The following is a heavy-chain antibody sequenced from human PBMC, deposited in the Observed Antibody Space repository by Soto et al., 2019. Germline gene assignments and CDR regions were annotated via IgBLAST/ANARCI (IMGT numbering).Heavy chain of an antibody. CDR1: GFTFNDFF. Sequence: LRLSCAASGFTFNDFFMTWIRQAPGRGPEWVASTSNSGNSVYYADSVKGRFTVSRDNAQNTLTLQMTDLRVDDTAVYYCARNTFNWFDPWGQGTLVTVSS. J-gene: IGHJ5*02. V-gene: IGHV3-11*01. CDR3: ARNTFNWFDP. CDR2: TSNSGNSV.